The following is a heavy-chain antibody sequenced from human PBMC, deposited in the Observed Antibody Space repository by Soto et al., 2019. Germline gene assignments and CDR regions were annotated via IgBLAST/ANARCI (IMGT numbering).Heavy chain of an antibody. J-gene: IGHJ4*02. CDR1: GGTFSNYA. V-gene: IGHV1-69*06. CDR3: ARGWETVGTTTPFAY. D-gene: IGHD1-26*01. Sequence: ASVKGSCKASGGTFSNYAINWVRQAPGQGLEWMGGIIPLFGTPNYAQKFQGRVTFTAHKSTSTAYMELRSLRSDDTAVYYCARGWETVGTTTPFAYWGQGTLVTVSS. CDR2: IIPLFGTP.